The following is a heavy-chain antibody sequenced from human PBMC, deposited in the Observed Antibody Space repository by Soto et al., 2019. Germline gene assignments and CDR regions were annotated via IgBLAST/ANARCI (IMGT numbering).Heavy chain of an antibody. J-gene: IGHJ5*02. CDR2: IFFTGNI. CDR1: GASLSSISYY. V-gene: IGHV4-39*02. Sequence: SETLSLTCTVSGASLSSISYYWGWIRQPPGKGLEWVGSIFFTGNIYYNPSLKSRVTISVDTSRNQFSLMVNSVTAADTAVYYCAREVNHGWYDTVGQGTLVTVSS. CDR3: AREVNHGWYDT.